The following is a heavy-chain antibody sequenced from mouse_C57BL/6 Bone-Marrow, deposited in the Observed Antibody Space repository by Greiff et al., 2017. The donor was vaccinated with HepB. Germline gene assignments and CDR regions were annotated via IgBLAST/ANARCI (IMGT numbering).Heavy chain of an antibody. Sequence: VQLVESGAELVRPGASVTLSCKASGYTFTDYEMHWVKQTPVHGLEWIGAIDPETGGTAYNQKFKGKAILTADKSSSTAYMELRSLTSEDSAVYYCTIGYYGSSLWFAYWGQGTLVTVSA. CDR1: GYTFTDYE. V-gene: IGHV1-15*01. J-gene: IGHJ3*01. CDR3: TIGYYGSSLWFAY. D-gene: IGHD1-1*01. CDR2: IDPETGGT.